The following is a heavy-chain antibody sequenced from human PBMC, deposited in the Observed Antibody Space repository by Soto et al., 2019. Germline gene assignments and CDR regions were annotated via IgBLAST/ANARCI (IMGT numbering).Heavy chain of an antibody. Sequence: SETLSLTCAVYGGSFSGYYWSWIRQPPGKGLEWIGEINHSGSTNYNPSLKSRVTISVDTSKNQFSLKLSSVTAADTAVYYCARGKYYFDYWGQGTLVTVSS. CDR2: INHSGST. J-gene: IGHJ4*02. CDR3: ARGKYYFDY. V-gene: IGHV4-34*01. CDR1: GGSFSGYY.